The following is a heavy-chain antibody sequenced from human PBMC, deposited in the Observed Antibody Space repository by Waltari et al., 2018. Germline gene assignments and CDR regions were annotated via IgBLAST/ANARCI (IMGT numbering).Heavy chain of an antibody. CDR1: GFTVSSNY. D-gene: IGHD1-26*01. CDR3: ARDHSGSYYYYYYYGMDV. V-gene: IGHV3-66*02. CDR2: IYSGGST. Sequence: EVQLVESGGGLVQPGGSLRLSCVASGFTVSSNYMSWVRQAPGKGLEWVSVIYSGGSTYYADSVKGRFTISRDNSKNTLYLQMNSLRAEDTAVYYCARDHSGSYYYYYYYGMDVWGQGTTVTVSS. J-gene: IGHJ6*02.